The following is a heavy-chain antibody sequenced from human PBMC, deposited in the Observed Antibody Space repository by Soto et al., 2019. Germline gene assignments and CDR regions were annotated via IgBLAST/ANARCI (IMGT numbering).Heavy chain of an antibody. V-gene: IGHV1-69*13. D-gene: IGHD6-6*01. CDR2: IIPIFGTA. Sequence: ASVKVSCKASGGTFSSYAISWVRQAPGQGLEWMGGIIPIFGTANYAQKFQGRVTITADESTSTAYMELSSLRSEDTAVYYCARIPVGSSSSLRWFDPWGQGTLATVSS. CDR3: ARIPVGSSSSLRWFDP. CDR1: GGTFSSYA. J-gene: IGHJ5*02.